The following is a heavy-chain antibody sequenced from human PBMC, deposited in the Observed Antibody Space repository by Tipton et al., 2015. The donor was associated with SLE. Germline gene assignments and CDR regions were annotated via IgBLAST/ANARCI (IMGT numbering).Heavy chain of an antibody. CDR1: GGSISSHY. J-gene: IGHJ4*02. Sequence: TLSLTCTVSGGSISSHYWSWIRQPAGKGLEWIGRIYTSGSTNYNPSLKSRVTISVDTSKNQFSLKLSSVTAADTAVYYCARGGAIDYGDPGYFDYWGQGTLVTVSS. V-gene: IGHV4-4*07. D-gene: IGHD4-17*01. CDR3: ARGGAIDYGDPGYFDY. CDR2: IYTSGST.